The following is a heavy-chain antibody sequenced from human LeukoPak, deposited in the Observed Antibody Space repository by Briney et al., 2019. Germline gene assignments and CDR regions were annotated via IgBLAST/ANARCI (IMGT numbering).Heavy chain of an antibody. CDR2: LYYSGNT. J-gene: IGHJ6*02. CDR1: GVSISSYY. D-gene: IGHD5-12*01. CDR3: ARGGSGYDSFYYYGMDV. Sequence: SETLSLTCTVSGVSISSYYWSWIRQPPGQGLEWIGYLYYSGNTNYNPSLKSSVTISVDTSKNQFSLKLSSVTAADTAVYYCARGGSGYDSFYYYGMDVWGQGPTVTVSS. V-gene: IGHV4-59*01.